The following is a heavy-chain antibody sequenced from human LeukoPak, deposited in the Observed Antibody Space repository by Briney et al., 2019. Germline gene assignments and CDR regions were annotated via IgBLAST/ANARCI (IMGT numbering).Heavy chain of an antibody. V-gene: IGHV1-2*02. D-gene: IGHD6-6*01. Sequence: ASVTVSCKASGYTFTGDYIHWVRQALGQGLEWMGWLYPYSGDTNYAQNFQGRVTMTRDTSISTASMELSSLKSDDTAVYYCARDRNSGSSLDIWGQGTMLTVSS. J-gene: IGHJ3*02. CDR1: GYTFTGDY. CDR2: LYPYSGDT. CDR3: ARDRNSGSSLDI.